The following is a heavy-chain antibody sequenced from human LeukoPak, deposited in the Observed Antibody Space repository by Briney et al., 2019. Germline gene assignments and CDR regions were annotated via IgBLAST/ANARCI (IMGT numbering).Heavy chain of an antibody. V-gene: IGHV1-2*02. D-gene: IGHD6-19*01. CDR1: GYTFTGYY. Sequence: ASVKVSCKASGYTFTGYYMHWVRQAPGQGLEWMGWINPNSGGTNYAQKFQGRVTMTRDTSISTAYMELSRLRSDDTAVYYCARDPLYSSGWYGFGYWGQGTLVTVSS. CDR3: ARDPLYSSGWYGFGY. CDR2: INPNSGGT. J-gene: IGHJ4*02.